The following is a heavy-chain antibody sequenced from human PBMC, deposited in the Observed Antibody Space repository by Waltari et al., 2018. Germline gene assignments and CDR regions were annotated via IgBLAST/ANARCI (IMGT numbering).Heavy chain of an antibody. CDR2: IYYSGST. D-gene: IGHD2-2*01. V-gene: IGHV4-39*01. CDR3: AILGYCSSTSCYYGTDNWFDP. J-gene: IGHJ5*02. CDR1: GGSISSSSYY. Sequence: QLQLQESGPGLVKPSETLSLTCTVPGGSISSSSYYWGWIRQPPGKGLEWIGSIYYSGSTYYNPSLKSRVTISVDTSKNQFSLKLSSVTAADTAVYYCAILGYCSSTSCYYGTDNWFDPWGQGTLVTVSS.